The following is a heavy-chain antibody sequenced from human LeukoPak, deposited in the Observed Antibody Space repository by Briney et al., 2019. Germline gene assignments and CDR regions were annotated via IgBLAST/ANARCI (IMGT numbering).Heavy chain of an antibody. V-gene: IGHV4-4*02. Sequence: SETLSLTCAVSGAFIDSNNWWSWVRQTPGKGLEWIAEIFHSGSTNYNPSLKSRVTISLDESKNQFYLKLNSVTATDTAVYYCARAPKYYFDSSASWYFDIWGLGTLVAVPS. CDR3: ARAPKYYFDSSASWYFDI. CDR2: IFHSGST. D-gene: IGHD3-22*01. J-gene: IGHJ2*01. CDR1: GAFIDSNNW.